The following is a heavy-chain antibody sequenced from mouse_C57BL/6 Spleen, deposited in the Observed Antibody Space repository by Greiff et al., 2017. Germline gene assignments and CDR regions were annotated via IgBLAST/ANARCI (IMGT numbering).Heavy chain of an antibody. CDR3: ARDYYGSSFYAMDY. D-gene: IGHD1-1*01. CDR1: GYTFTSYW. V-gene: IGHV1-64*01. J-gene: IGHJ4*01. Sequence: QVLLQQPGAELVKPGASVKLSCKASGYTFTSYWMHWVKQRPGQGLEWIGMIHPNSGSTNYNEKFKSKATLTVDKSSSTAYMQLSSLTSEDSAVYYCARDYYGSSFYAMDYWGQGTSVTVSS. CDR2: IHPNSGST.